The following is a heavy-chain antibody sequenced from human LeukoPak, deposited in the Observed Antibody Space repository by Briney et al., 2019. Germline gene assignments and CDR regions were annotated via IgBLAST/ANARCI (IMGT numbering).Heavy chain of an antibody. CDR3: ARGLIAAAGTKFDY. J-gene: IGHJ4*02. CDR2: INHSGST. CDR1: GGSFSGYY. D-gene: IGHD6-13*01. Sequence: TTSETLSLTCAVYGGSFSGYYWSWIRQPPGKGLEWIGEINHSGSTNYNPSLKSRVTISVDTSKNQFSLKLSSVTAADTAVYYCARGLIAAAGTKFDYWGQGTLVTVSS. V-gene: IGHV4-34*01.